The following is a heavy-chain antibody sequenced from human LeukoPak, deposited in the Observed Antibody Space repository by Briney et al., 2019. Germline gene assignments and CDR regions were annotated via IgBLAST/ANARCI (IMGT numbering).Heavy chain of an antibody. CDR3: TRVGYIDEGIDY. CDR2: IKQDGSKK. D-gene: IGHD5-24*01. J-gene: IGHJ4*02. Sequence: GGYLRLSCAASGLTFSSHWMHWVRQAPGKGQEWVANIKQDGSKKSYVDSVKGRFTISRDNAKNSLYLQMNSLRAEDTAIYYCTRVGYIDEGIDYWGQGTLDTVSS. CDR1: GLTFSSHW. V-gene: IGHV3-7*04.